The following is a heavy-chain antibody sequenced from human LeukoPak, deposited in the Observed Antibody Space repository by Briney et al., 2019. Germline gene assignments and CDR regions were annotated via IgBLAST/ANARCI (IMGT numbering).Heavy chain of an antibody. D-gene: IGHD3-10*01. J-gene: IGHJ6*02. CDR3: ARDVWFGEFSPYYYYGMDG. CDR1: GGSISSSTYY. Sequence: SETLSLTCTVSGGSISSSTYYWGWIRQPPGKGLEWIGNIYSSGSTYYNPSLKSRVTISVDTPKNQFSLKLSSVTAADTAVYYCARDVWFGEFSPYYYYGMDGWGQGTTVTVSS. CDR2: IYSSGST. V-gene: IGHV4-39*07.